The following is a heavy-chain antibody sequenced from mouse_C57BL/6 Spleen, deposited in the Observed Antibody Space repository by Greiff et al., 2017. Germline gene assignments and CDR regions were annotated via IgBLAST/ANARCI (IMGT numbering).Heavy chain of an antibody. CDR1: GYTFTDYN. D-gene: IGHD4-1*01. J-gene: IGHJ2*01. CDR2: INPNNGGT. Sequence: VQLQQSGPELVKPGASVKIPCKASGYTFTDYNMDWVKQSHGKSLEWIGGINPNNGGTIYNQKFKGKATLTVDKSSSTAYMELRSLTSEDTAVYYWERRRNWDGDFDYWGKGTTLTVSS. V-gene: IGHV1-18*01. CDR3: ERRRNWDGDFDY.